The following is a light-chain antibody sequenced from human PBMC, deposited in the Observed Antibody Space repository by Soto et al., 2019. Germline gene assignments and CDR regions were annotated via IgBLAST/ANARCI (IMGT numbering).Light chain of an antibody. Sequence: EIVLTQSPGTLSLSPGERATISCRASQSVSSSYLSWHQQKPGQGPRLLIYGASSRATGIPVRFSGSGTGSGFTLTLTSIELDDVAVDYYQQLHGTPPYTFGRGTKVEMK. J-gene: IGKJ2*01. CDR2: GAS. CDR3: QQLHGTPPYT. V-gene: IGKV3-20*01. CDR1: QSVSSSY.